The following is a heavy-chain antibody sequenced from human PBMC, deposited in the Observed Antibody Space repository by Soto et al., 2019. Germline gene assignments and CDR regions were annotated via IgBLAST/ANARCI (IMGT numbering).Heavy chain of an antibody. Sequence: HPGGSLRLSCAASGFTFSSYGMHWVRQAPGKGLEWVAVISYDGSNKYYADSVKGRFTISRDNSKNTLYLQMNSLRAEDTAVYYCAKDRGGGAAGTRAFYYYYYGMDVWGQGTTVPVSS. CDR1: GFTFSSYG. CDR2: ISYDGSNK. D-gene: IGHD6-13*01. J-gene: IGHJ6*02. CDR3: AKDRGGGAAGTRAFYYYYYGMDV. V-gene: IGHV3-30*18.